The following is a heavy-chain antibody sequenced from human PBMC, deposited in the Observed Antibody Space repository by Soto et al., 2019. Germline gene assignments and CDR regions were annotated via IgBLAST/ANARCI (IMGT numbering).Heavy chain of an antibody. Sequence: GASVKVSCKASGYTFTSYGISWVRQAPGQGLEWMGWISAYNGNTNYAQKLQGRVTMTTDTSTSTAYMELRSLRSDDTAVYYCARAPFNPGAIFGVPYIREPPHYWGQGTLVTVSS. J-gene: IGHJ4*02. D-gene: IGHD3-3*01. CDR2: ISAYNGNT. CDR1: GYTFTSYG. V-gene: IGHV1-18*04. CDR3: ARAPFNPGAIFGVPYIREPPHY.